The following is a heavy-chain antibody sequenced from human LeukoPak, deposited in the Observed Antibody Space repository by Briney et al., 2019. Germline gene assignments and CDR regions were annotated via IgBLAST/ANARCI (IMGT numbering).Heavy chain of an antibody. J-gene: IGHJ4*02. CDR3: AKDQDSSGWYVGTSFDY. V-gene: IGHV3-48*01. D-gene: IGHD6-19*01. Sequence: PGGSLRLSCAASGFTFSSYSMNWVRQAPGKGLEWVSYISSSSSTIYYADSVKGRFTISRDNAKNSLYLQMNSLRAEDTAVYYCAKDQDSSGWYVGTSFDYWGQGTLVTVSS. CDR1: GFTFSSYS. CDR2: ISSSSSTI.